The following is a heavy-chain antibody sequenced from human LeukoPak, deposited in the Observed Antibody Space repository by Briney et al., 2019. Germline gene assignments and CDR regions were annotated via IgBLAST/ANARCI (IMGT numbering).Heavy chain of an antibody. CDR1: GFTFSDYW. Sequence: GGSLRLSCAASGFTFSDYWMGWVRQAPGKGPEWVANIKQDGSEKYYVDSVKGRFTISIDSARNSVYLQMNSLRAEDTAVYYCARDSSYWGQGTLVTVSS. CDR3: ARDSSY. CDR2: IKQDGSEK. J-gene: IGHJ4*02. V-gene: IGHV3-7*01.